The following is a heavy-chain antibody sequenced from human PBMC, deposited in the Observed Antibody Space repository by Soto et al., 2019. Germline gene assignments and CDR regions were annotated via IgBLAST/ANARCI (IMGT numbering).Heavy chain of an antibody. D-gene: IGHD3-10*01. CDR1: GYTFTSYA. CDR2: INAGNGNT. J-gene: IGHJ6*02. CDR3: ARDNRMVRGPYYYYGMDV. Sequence: GASVKVSFKASGYTFTSYAMHWLRQAPGQRLEWMGWINAGNGNTKYSQKFQGRVTITRDTSASTAYMELSSLRSEDTAVYYCARDNRMVRGPYYYYGMDVWGQGTTVTVSS. V-gene: IGHV1-3*01.